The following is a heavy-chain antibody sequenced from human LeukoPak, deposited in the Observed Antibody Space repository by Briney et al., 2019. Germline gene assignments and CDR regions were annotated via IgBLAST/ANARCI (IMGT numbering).Heavy chain of an antibody. CDR1: NGSISSYY. CDR3: ARGRSGSLDAFDI. J-gene: IGHJ3*02. Sequence: PSETLSLTCSVSNGSISSYYWSWIRQPPGKGLEWIGYIYYSGSTNYNPSLKSRVTISVDTSKNQFSLKLSSVTAADTAVYYCARGRSGSLDAFDIWGQGTMVTVSS. CDR2: IYYSGST. D-gene: IGHD1-26*01. V-gene: IGHV4-59*01.